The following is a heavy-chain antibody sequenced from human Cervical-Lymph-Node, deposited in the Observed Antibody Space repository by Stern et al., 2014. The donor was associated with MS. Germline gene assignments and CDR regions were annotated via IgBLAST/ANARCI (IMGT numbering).Heavy chain of an antibody. CDR2: ISAYNGDT. D-gene: IGHD3-16*01. CDR1: GYTFTNYG. CDR3: ARTYVRAFDY. Sequence: QLVQSGSEVKKPGASVKVSCKASGYTFTNYGITWVRQAPGRGLEWMGWISAYNGDTNYAQNLQGRVTMTTDTSMTTAYMELRSLRSDDTAFYYCARTYVRAFDYWGQGSLVTVSS. V-gene: IGHV1-18*01. J-gene: IGHJ4*02.